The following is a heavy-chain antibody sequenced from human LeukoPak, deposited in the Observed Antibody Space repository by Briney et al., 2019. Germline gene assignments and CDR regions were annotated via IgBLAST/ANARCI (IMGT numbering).Heavy chain of an antibody. D-gene: IGHD3-16*01. CDR1: GYTFTDYF. CDR3: ARAYEYGWFDH. V-gene: IGHV1-2*02. CDR2: INPKTGAT. Sequence: ASVKVSCKASGYTFTDYFLHWLRQAPGQGLEWMGWINPKTGATNYAQSLQGRVTMTRDTSTSTGNMEVNSLRSDDTAVYYCARAYEYGWFDHWGQGTLVTVSS. J-gene: IGHJ5*02.